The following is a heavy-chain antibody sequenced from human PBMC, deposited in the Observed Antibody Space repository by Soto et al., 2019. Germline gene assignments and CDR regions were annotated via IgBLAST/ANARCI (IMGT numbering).Heavy chain of an antibody. CDR2: INPDNGNT. J-gene: IGHJ3*01. Sequence: QGRLVQAGAEVRKPGGSVNMSCRASGFSFSDNLINWVRQAPGQSLEWMGWINPDNGNTRYCQTSQGRVTISRHSSASIGYAQVMDLTSADTAAEYCASDILSVGPHANDGFDVWGQGTMVTVSS. CDR3: ASDILSVGPHANDGFDV. D-gene: IGHD2-8*02. V-gene: IGHV1-3*01. CDR1: GFSFSDNL.